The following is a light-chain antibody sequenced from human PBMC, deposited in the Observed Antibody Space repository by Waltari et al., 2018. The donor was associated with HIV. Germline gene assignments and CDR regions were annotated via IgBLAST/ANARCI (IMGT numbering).Light chain of an antibody. CDR1: QNVDKNY. CDR2: GAS. V-gene: IGKV3-20*01. Sequence: EIVLTQSPGTLSLSPGERATLSCRASQNVDKNYLAWYQQKPGQAPSLLIYGASNRATGIPDRFSGSGSGTDFTLTISRLEPEDFAVYHCQHYVSSPYSFGQGTKLEIK. CDR3: QHYVSSPYS. J-gene: IGKJ2*03.